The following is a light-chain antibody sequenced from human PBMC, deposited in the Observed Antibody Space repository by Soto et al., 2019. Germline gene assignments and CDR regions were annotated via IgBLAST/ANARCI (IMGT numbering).Light chain of an antibody. CDR3: QSYDDSLSVHYV. V-gene: IGLV1-40*01. J-gene: IGLJ1*01. CDR2: GNT. Sequence: HSVLTPPPPVSGAPGQRGTISCTGGSSKIGSTYDVQWYQQLPGTAPKLLIHGNTDRPSGVPDRFSGSKSGTSASLAITGLQADDEADYYCQSYDDSLSVHYVFGTGTKATVL. CDR1: SSKIGSTYD.